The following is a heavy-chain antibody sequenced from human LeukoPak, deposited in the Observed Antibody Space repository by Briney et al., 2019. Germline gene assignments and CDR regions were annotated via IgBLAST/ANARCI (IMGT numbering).Heavy chain of an antibody. CDR2: IYTSGST. D-gene: IGHD3-10*01. Sequence: SETLSLTCTVSGGSISSYYWSWIRQPAGKGLEWIGRIYTSGSTNYNPSLKSRVTMSVDTSKNQFPLKLSSVTAADTAVYYCARDNELRYGSGSYHYYYYYMDVWGKGTTVTISS. V-gene: IGHV4-4*07. J-gene: IGHJ6*03. CDR3: ARDNELRYGSGSYHYYYYYMDV. CDR1: GGSISSYY.